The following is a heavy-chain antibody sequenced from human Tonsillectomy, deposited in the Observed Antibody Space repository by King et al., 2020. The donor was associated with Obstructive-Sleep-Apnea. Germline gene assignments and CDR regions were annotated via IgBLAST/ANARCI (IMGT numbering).Heavy chain of an antibody. Sequence: QLVQSGGVVVQPGGSLRLSCEASGFMFDDYAMHWVRQAPGKGLEWVSLINWDGGTTSYADSVKGRFTISRDNSKNSLYLHTNSLRVEDTALYYCAKDSSSSWYYFDYGGQGTLVTVSS. CDR2: INWDGGTT. V-gene: IGHV3-43D*03. J-gene: IGHJ4*02. D-gene: IGHD6-13*01. CDR3: AKDSSSSWYYFDY. CDR1: GFMFDDYA.